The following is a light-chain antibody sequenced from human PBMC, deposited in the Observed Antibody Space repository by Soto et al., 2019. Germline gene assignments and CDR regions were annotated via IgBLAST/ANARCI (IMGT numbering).Light chain of an antibody. J-gene: IGKJ2*01. CDR3: QQSYSTLVT. V-gene: IGKV1-39*01. CDR1: QSISSY. CDR2: AAS. Sequence: DIPMTQSPSSLSASVGDRVTITCRASQSISSYLNWYQQKPGKAPKLLIYAASSLQSGVPSRFSGSGSGTEFTLTISSLQPEDFATYYCQQSYSTLVTFGQGTKLEIK.